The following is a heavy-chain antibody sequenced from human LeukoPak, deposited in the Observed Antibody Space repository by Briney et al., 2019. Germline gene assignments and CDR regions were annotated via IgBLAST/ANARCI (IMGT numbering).Heavy chain of an antibody. D-gene: IGHD2-2*01. J-gene: IGHJ4*02. CDR1: GFTFSSYA. Sequence: GGSLRLSCAASGFTFSSYAMSWVRQAPGKGLEWVSAISGSGGSTYYADSVKGRFTISRDNSKNTLYLQMNSLRAEDTAVYYCAKGPPLVVPAAMRSKVFDYWGQGTLVTVSS. CDR2: ISGSGGST. CDR3: AKGPPLVVPAAMRSKVFDY. V-gene: IGHV3-23*01.